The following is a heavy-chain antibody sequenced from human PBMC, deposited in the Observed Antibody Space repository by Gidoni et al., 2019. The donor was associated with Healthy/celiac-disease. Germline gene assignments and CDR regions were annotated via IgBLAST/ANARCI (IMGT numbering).Heavy chain of an antibody. CDR2: ISRSGSTI. J-gene: IGHJ5*02. CDR1: GFTFSASY. V-gene: IGHV3-11*01. Sequence: QVQLVESGGGLVKPGGSLRLSCSASGFTFSASYIGWIRQAPGKGLEWVSYISRSGSTIDYADSVKGRFTISRDNAKNSLYLQMNSLRAEDTSVYYCARRGGVPAATRVRWFDPWGQGTLVTVSS. D-gene: IGHD2-2*01. CDR3: ARRGGVPAATRVRWFDP.